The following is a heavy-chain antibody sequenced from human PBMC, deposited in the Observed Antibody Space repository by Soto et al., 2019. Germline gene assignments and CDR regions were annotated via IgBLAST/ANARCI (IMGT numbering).Heavy chain of an antibody. CDR1: GYTFTSYY. J-gene: IGHJ4*02. CDR2: INPSGGST. Sequence: QVQLVQSGAEVKKPGASVKVSCKASGYTFTSYYMHWVRQAPGQGLEWMGIINPSGGSTSYAQKFQDRVTMTRATSTSTVYMELSSLRSEDTAVYYCARESAVAGRLIDYWGQGTLVTVSS. CDR3: ARESAVAGRLIDY. V-gene: IGHV1-46*01. D-gene: IGHD6-19*01.